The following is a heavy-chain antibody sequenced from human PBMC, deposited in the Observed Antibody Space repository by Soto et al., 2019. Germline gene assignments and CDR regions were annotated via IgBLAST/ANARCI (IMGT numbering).Heavy chain of an antibody. CDR2: MYFSGFYSGST. CDR1: GGSMSSSIYY. V-gene: IGHV4-39*01. Sequence: SETLSLTCTVSGGSMSSSIYYWGWIRQPPGKGLEWIANMYFSGFYSGSTSYNPSLKSRVTISVDTSKNQFSLQVSSVTAADTAVYYCARGFDIMTFGFCLDYWGQGTLVAVSS. D-gene: IGHD3-9*01. CDR3: ARGFDIMTFGFCLDY. J-gene: IGHJ4*02.